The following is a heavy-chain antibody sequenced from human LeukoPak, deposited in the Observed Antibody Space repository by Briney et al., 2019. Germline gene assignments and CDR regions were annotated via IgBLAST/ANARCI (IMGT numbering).Heavy chain of an antibody. V-gene: IGHV3-21*01. J-gene: IGHJ4*02. CDR2: IDSSNSYI. CDR3: ARVEDYYDSSGYSAWDY. Sequence: GESLRLSCAASGFTFSTYSMTWVRQAPGKGLEWVSSIDSSNSYIYYADSVKGRFTISRDNAKSSLYLQMNSLRAEDTAVYYCARVEDYYDSSGYSAWDYWGQGTLVTVSS. CDR1: GFTFSTYS. D-gene: IGHD3-22*01.